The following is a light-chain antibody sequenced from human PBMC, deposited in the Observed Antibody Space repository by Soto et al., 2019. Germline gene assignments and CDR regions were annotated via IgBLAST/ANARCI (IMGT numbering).Light chain of an antibody. CDR3: QQFDDSVT. CDR2: GTS. V-gene: IGKV3-20*01. J-gene: IGKJ5*01. CDR1: HSVSRTY. Sequence: EIVLTQSPGTLSLSPGERATLSCRASHSVSRTYLAWYQQKPGQAPRLLIYGTSDRATGTPDRFSGSGSGTDFTPTISRLEPEDSAVYYRQQFDDSVTFGQGTRLEIK.